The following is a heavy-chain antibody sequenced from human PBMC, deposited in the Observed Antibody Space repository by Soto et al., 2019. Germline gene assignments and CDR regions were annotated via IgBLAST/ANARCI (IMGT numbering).Heavy chain of an antibody. V-gene: IGHV4-4*02. Sequence: SETLSLTCYVSGDSINHTYWLPLFRHSLGKSLVWIGAIYHTGGRSYVPTLRGRITLSVDTAKNQFSLKLTSVTAADTAVYYCAIAVYCTAANCWDDFHYYNIDVWGQWTAVTVSS. CDR2: IYHTGGR. D-gene: IGHD2-8*02. J-gene: IGHJ6*02. CDR1: GDSINHTYW. CDR3: AIAVYCTAANCWDDFHYYNIDV.